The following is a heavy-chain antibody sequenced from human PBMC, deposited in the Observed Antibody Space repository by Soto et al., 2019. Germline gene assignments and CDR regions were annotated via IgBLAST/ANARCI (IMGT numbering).Heavy chain of an antibody. V-gene: IGHV4-4*02. D-gene: IGHD6-19*01. J-gene: IGHJ6*02. CDR1: GGSISSSNW. Sequence: SETLSLTCAVSGGSISSSNWWSWVRQPPGKGLEWIGEIYHSGSTNYNPSLKSRVTISVDKSKNQFSLKLSSVTAADTAVYYCASNNKVAGNYYYYGMDVWGQGTTVTVSS. CDR2: IYHSGST. CDR3: ASNNKVAGNYYYYGMDV.